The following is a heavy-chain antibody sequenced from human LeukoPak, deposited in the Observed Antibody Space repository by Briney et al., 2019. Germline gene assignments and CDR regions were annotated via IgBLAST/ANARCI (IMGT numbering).Heavy chain of an antibody. CDR3: TRDGRYCSSTSCLPYYFDY. J-gene: IGHJ4*02. CDR1: GYTFTSYG. Sequence: ASVKVSCKASGYTFTSYGISWVRQAPGQGLEWMGWISAYNGNTNYAQKLQGRVTMTTDTSTSTAYMELRSLRSDDTAVYYCTRDGRYCSSTSCLPYYFDYWGQGTLVTVSS. D-gene: IGHD2-2*01. CDR2: ISAYNGNT. V-gene: IGHV1-18*01.